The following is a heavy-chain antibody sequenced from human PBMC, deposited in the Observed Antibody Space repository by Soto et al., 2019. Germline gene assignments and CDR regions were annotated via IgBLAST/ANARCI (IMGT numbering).Heavy chain of an antibody. J-gene: IGHJ4*02. Sequence: ASVKVSCKASGYTFTTYTMHWVRQAPGQRPEWMGWIHAGNGNTRYSQKFQDRVSFTRDTSATTAYMELSSLRSEDTAVYFCARDSVISTTVTTSLDFWGQGTLVTVSS. CDR1: GYTFTTYT. CDR3: ARDSVISTTVTTSLDF. V-gene: IGHV1-3*01. D-gene: IGHD4-17*01. CDR2: IHAGNGNT.